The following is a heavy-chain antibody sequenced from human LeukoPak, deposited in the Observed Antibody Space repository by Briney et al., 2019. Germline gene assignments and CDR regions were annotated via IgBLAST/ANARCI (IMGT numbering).Heavy chain of an antibody. CDR1: GFTFSVYG. J-gene: IGHJ4*02. V-gene: IGHV3-33*01. Sequence: GGSLRLSCAASGFTFSVYGMHWVRQAPGKGLEWVAVIGHDGSYTKYPDSVKGRFTISRDNSKNTLFLHMDSLRAEDTVMYYCARDLEMGNYFDYWGQGTPVTVSS. CDR3: ARDLEMGNYFDY. CDR2: IGHDGSYT. D-gene: IGHD7-27*01.